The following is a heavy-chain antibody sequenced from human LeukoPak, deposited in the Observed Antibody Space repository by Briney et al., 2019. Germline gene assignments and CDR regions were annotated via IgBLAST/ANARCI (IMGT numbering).Heavy chain of an antibody. CDR1: GYSFTSYG. CDR2: ISAYNGNT. J-gene: IGHJ4*02. Sequence: ASVTVSCKASGYSFTSYGISWVRQAPGQGLKWMGWISAYNGNTNYAQKLQGRDTITTDTSTSTAYMELRSLRSDDTAVYYCARGSSGWPPQGYWGQGTLVTVSS. D-gene: IGHD6-19*01. V-gene: IGHV1-18*04. CDR3: ARGSSGWPPQGY.